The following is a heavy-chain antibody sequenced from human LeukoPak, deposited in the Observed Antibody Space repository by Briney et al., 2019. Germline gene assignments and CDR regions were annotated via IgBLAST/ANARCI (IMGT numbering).Heavy chain of an antibody. Sequence: GGSLRLSCAASGFTFSSYEMNWVRLAPGKGLEWVSYISSSGSTIYYADSVKGRFTISRDNAKNSLYLQMNSLRAEDTAVYYCARGLPGPYDILTGYLFGVDYWGQGTLVTVSS. J-gene: IGHJ4*02. D-gene: IGHD3-9*01. CDR3: ARGLPGPYDILTGYLFGVDY. CDR2: ISSSGSTI. V-gene: IGHV3-48*03. CDR1: GFTFSSYE.